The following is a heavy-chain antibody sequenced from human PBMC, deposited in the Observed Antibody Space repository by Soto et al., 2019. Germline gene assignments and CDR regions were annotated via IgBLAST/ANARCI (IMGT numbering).Heavy chain of an antibody. CDR3: AKAPTIYCSSPNCYNYYFDY. Sequence: QDHLVESGGGVVQPGTSLRLSCAASGFTFNTYGMHWVRQAPGKGLEWVAVISYDGSDKFYADSVKGRFTISRDNSKNTLYLQMSSLRPDDTAIYYCAKAPTIYCSSPNCYNYYFDYWGQGTLVTVSS. V-gene: IGHV3-30*18. D-gene: IGHD2-2*02. CDR2: ISYDGSDK. CDR1: GFTFNTYG. J-gene: IGHJ4*02.